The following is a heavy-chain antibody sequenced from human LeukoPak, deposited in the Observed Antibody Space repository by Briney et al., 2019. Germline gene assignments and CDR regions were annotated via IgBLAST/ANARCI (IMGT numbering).Heavy chain of an antibody. J-gene: IGHJ5*02. V-gene: IGHV1-46*01. CDR1: GYTFTSYY. CDR3: ARGAVAITMVRGVMFFNWFDP. D-gene: IGHD3-10*01. Sequence: ASVKVSCKASGYTFTSYYMHWVRQAPGQGLEWRGIINPSGGRTSYAQKFQGRVTMTRDTSTSTVYMELSSLRSEDTAVYYCARGAVAITMVRGVMFFNWFDPWGQGTLVTVSS. CDR2: INPSGGRT.